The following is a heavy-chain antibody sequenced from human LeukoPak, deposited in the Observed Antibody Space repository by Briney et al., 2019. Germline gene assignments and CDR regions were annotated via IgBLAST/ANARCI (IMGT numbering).Heavy chain of an antibody. Sequence: SETLSLTCTVSGYSISSGYYWGWIRQPPGKGLEWIGSIYHSGSTYYNPSPKSRVTISVDTSKNQFSLKLSSVTAADTAVYYCARAVQDYYDSSGYSRDAFDIWGQGTMVTVSS. CDR2: IYHSGST. J-gene: IGHJ3*02. V-gene: IGHV4-38-2*02. CDR1: GYSISSGYY. CDR3: ARAVQDYYDSSGYSRDAFDI. D-gene: IGHD3-22*01.